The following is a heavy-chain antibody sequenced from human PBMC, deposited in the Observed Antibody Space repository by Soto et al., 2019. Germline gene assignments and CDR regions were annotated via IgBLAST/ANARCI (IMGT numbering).Heavy chain of an antibody. Sequence: ASVKVSSKTSGYSFTRYGISWVRQAPGQGLEWMGWISAYNGHTNYAQKFQGRVTMTTETSTSTAYMELRSLRSDDTAVYYCARVTTGKTPGDYWGQGTLVTVSS. D-gene: IGHD1-1*01. CDR2: ISAYNGHT. CDR3: ARVTTGKTPGDY. V-gene: IGHV1-18*01. CDR1: GYSFTRYG. J-gene: IGHJ4*02.